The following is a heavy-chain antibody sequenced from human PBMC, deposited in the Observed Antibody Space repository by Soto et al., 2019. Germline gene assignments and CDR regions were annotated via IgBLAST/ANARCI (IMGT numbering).Heavy chain of an antibody. V-gene: IGHV2-5*02. Sequence: QITLKESGPTLVKPTQTLTLTCTFSGFSLSTSGVGVGWIRQPPGKALEWLAVIYWDDSYHYSPSLRSRLTXXKXTSKNPVVLTMTNMDPVDTATYYCAHKGYGDYPLDYWGQGTLVTVSS. CDR3: AHKGYGDYPLDY. CDR2: IYWDDSY. CDR1: GFSLSTSGVG. J-gene: IGHJ4*02. D-gene: IGHD4-17*01.